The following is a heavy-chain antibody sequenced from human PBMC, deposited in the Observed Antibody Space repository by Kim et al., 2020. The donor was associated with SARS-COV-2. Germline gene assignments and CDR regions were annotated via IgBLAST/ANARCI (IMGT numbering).Heavy chain of an antibody. V-gene: IGHV3-30*01. Sequence: RFTISRDDSKNTLYLQMNSLRAEDTAVYYCAREGLEGFLEWTPGVDAFDIWGQGTMVTVSS. CDR3: AREGLEGFLEWTPGVDAFDI. D-gene: IGHD3-3*01. J-gene: IGHJ3*02.